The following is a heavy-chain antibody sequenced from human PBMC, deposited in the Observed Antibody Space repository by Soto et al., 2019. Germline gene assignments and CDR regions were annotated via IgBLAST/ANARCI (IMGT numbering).Heavy chain of an antibody. D-gene: IGHD3-3*01. CDR3: ARRPQKYFSGDFDI. J-gene: IGHJ3*02. CDR2: IYYSGST. Sequence: SETLSLTCTVSGGSISSGGYYWSWIRQHPGKGLEWIGYIYYSGSTYYNPSLKSRVTISVDTSKNQLSLKLSSVTAADTAVYYCARRPQKYFSGDFDIWGQGTLGTV. V-gene: IGHV4-31*03. CDR1: GGSISSGGYY.